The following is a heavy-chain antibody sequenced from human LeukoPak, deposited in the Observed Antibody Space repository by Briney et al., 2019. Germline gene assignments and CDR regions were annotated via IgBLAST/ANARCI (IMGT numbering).Heavy chain of an antibody. J-gene: IGHJ4*02. D-gene: IGHD6-13*01. V-gene: IGHV3-20*01. CDR1: GFNVSSNY. CDR2: INWNGGST. Sequence: GGSLRLSCAASGFNVSSNYISWIRQAPGKGLEWVSGINWNGGSTGYADSVKGRFTISRDNAKNSLYLQMNSLRAEDTALYHCARVGTPYSSSWYPEYYFDYWGQGTLVTVSS. CDR3: ARVGTPYSSSWYPEYYFDY.